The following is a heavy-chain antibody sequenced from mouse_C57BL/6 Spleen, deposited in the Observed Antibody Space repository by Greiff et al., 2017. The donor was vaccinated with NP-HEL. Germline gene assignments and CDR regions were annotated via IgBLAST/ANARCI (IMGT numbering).Heavy chain of an antibody. CDR3: TRETTVVNAMDY. CDR1: GYTFTSYW. J-gene: IGHJ4*01. CDR2: IYPGNSDT. D-gene: IGHD1-1*01. V-gene: IGHV1-5*01. Sequence: VQLQQSGTVLARPGASVKMSCKTSGYTFTSYWMHWVKQRPGQGLEWIGAIYPGNSDTSYNQKFKGKAKLTAVTSASTAYMELSSLTNEDSAVYYCTRETTVVNAMDYWGQGTSVTVSS.